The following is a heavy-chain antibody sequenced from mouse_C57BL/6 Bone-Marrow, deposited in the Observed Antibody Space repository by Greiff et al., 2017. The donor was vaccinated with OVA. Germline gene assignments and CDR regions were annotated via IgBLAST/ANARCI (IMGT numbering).Heavy chain of an antibody. Sequence: VQLQQPGAELVKPGASVKMSCKASGYTFTSYWITWVKQRPGQGLEWIGDIYPGSGSTNYNEKFKSKATLTLDTSSSTAYMQLSSLTSEDSAVYYCARWDDPYAMDYWGQGTSVTVSS. V-gene: IGHV1-55*01. CDR1: GYTFTSYW. CDR3: ARWDDPYAMDY. CDR2: IYPGSGST. J-gene: IGHJ4*01. D-gene: IGHD4-1*01.